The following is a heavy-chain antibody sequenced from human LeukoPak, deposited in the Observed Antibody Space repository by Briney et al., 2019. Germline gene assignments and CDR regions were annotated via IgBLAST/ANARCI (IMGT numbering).Heavy chain of an antibody. CDR2: IIPIFGTA. D-gene: IGHD3-22*01. V-gene: IGHV1-69*13. J-gene: IGHJ6*03. CDR1: GGTFSSYA. CDR3: ARDREPGSDSSGYYYYYMDV. Sequence: SVKVSCKASGGTFSSYAISWVRQAPGQGLEWMGGIIPIFGTANYAQKFQGRVTITADESTSTAYMELSSLRSEDTAVYYCARDREPGSDSSGYYYYYMDVWGKGTTVTISS.